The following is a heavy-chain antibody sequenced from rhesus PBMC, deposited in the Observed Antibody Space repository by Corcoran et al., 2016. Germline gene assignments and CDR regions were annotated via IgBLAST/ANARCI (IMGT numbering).Heavy chain of an antibody. V-gene: IGHV4-122*02. D-gene: IGHD5-24*01. CDR3: ARDRYSGHGSLRYGLDS. Sequence: QVQLQESGPGLVKPSETLSLTCAVSGYSISSGYYWSWIRQPPGKGLEGFGYRTNSGSTNYTPSLKSRGTISRDTAKSQFSRKRRSVTAADTAVYYCARDRYSGHGSLRYGLDSWGQGVVVTVSS. CDR1: GYSISSGYY. J-gene: IGHJ6*01. CDR2: RTNSGST.